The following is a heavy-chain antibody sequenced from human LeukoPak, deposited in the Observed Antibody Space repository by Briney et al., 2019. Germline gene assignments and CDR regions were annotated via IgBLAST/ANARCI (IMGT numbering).Heavy chain of an antibody. Sequence: GGSLRLPCAASGFTFSSYWMSWVRQAPGKGLEWVANIKQDGSEKYYVDSVKGRFTISRGNAKNSLYLQMNSLRAEDTAVYYCAKAPRLELRNYMDVWGQGTTVTVS. D-gene: IGHD1-7*01. CDR3: AKAPRLELRNYMDV. CDR1: GFTFSSYW. J-gene: IGHJ6*03. V-gene: IGHV3-7*01. CDR2: IKQDGSEK.